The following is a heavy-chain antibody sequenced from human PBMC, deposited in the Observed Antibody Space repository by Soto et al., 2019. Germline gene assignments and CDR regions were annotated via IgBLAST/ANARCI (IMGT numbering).Heavy chain of an antibody. CDR1: GFTFSSYA. D-gene: IGHD6-13*01. CDR3: ARDNSRNRPRWAFDI. V-gene: IGHV3-30-3*01. J-gene: IGHJ3*02. CDR2: ISYDGSNK. Sequence: GGSLRLSCAASGFTFSSYAMHWVRQAPGKGLEWVAVISYDGSNKYYADSVKGRFTISRDNSKNTLYLQMNSLRAEDTAVYYCARDNSRNRPRWAFDIWGQGTMVTVSS.